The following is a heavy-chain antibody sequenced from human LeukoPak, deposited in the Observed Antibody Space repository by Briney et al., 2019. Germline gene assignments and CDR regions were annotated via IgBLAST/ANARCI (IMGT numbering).Heavy chain of an antibody. Sequence: PGGSLRLSCAASGFTFSSYAMTWVRQAPGKGLEWISYIGSSDNTIYFADSVKGRFTISRDNAKNSLFLQMSSLRAEDTAVYYCARGRRGGGNYGGYAFDIWGQGTVVTVSS. D-gene: IGHD1-26*01. J-gene: IGHJ3*02. CDR2: IGSSDNTI. V-gene: IGHV3-48*04. CDR1: GFTFSSYA. CDR3: ARGRRGGGNYGGYAFDI.